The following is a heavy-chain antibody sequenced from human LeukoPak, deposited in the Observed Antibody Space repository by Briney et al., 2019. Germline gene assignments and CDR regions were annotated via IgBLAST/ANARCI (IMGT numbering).Heavy chain of an antibody. J-gene: IGHJ4*02. CDR3: ARTLMGGGALDY. D-gene: IGHD3-10*01. V-gene: IGHV3-7*03. CDR1: GFTFSNYW. CDR2: IKQDGSEK. Sequence: GGSLRLSCAASGFTFSNYWMSWVRQAPGKGLEWVANIKQDGSEKYYVDSVTGRFTISRDNAKNSLFLQMNSLRAEDTAVYYCARTLMGGGALDYWGQGTLVTVSS.